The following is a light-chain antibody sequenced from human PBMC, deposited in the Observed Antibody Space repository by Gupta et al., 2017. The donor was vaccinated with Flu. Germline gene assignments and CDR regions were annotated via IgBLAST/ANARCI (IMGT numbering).Light chain of an antibody. V-gene: IGKV3-15*01. CDR1: QSVSSK. J-gene: IGKJ2*01. CDR3: QQNNELFLDP. CDR2: CGC. Sequence: APLSVAPEEMQPHSWRGSQSVSSKLDWFQEKAGQAPKLLIYCGCTTATGIPTRLRGSGFGKEFTLTISSLQGEGFAVYLCQQNNELFLDPFGQGTXFGDQT.